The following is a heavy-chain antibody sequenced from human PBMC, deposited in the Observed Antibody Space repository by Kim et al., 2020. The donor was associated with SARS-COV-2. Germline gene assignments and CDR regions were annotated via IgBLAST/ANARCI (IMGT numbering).Heavy chain of an antibody. J-gene: IGHJ4*02. CDR3: ARALRPYYYDSSGYFDY. V-gene: IGHV3-30*07. Sequence: VKGRFTISRDNSKNTRNLQMNSLGAEDTAVYYCARALRPYYYDSSGYFDYWGQGTLVTVSS. D-gene: IGHD3-22*01.